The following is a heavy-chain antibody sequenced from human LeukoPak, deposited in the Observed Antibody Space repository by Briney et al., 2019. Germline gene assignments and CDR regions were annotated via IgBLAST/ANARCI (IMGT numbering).Heavy chain of an antibody. CDR1: VFTFSSYS. Sequence: GGSLRLSCAASVFTFSSYSMNCVRQAPGKGLECVSSISSSSSYIYYADSVKGRFTISRDNAKNSLYLQMNSLRAEDTAVYYCSTQDGDYDFWSGATYYYYMDVWGKGTTVTVSS. J-gene: IGHJ6*03. CDR2: ISSSSSYI. CDR3: STQDGDYDFWSGATYYYYMDV. V-gene: IGHV3-21*01. D-gene: IGHD3-3*01.